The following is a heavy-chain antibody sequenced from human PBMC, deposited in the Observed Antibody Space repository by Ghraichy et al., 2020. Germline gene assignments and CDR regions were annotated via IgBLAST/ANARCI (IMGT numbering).Heavy chain of an antibody. CDR1: GFTFSSYA. J-gene: IGHJ4*02. D-gene: IGHD3-22*01. V-gene: IGHV3-23*01. CDR2: ISGSGGST. Sequence: GESLNISCAASGFTFSSYAMSWVRQAPGKGLEWVSAISGSGGSTYYADSVKGRFTISRDNSKNTLYLQMNSLRAEDTAVYYCAKDLYITMIVVVIKQDYWGQGTLVTVSS. CDR3: AKDLYITMIVVVIKQDY.